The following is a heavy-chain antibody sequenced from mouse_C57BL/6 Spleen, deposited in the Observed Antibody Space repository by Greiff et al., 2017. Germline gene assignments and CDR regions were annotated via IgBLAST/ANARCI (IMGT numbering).Heavy chain of an antibody. J-gene: IGHJ4*01. CDR1: GFTFSSYG. D-gene: IGHD3-2*02. CDR2: ISSGGSYT. V-gene: IGHV5-6*01. CDR3: SRQRTAAQANTRLNYAMDD. Sequence: EVKLMESGGDLVKPGGSLKLSCAASGFTFSSYGMSWVRQTPDKRLEWVATISSGGSYTYYPDSVKGRFTISRDNAKNTLYLQMSSLKSEDTAMYYWSRQRTAAQANTRLNYAMDDWGQGTSGTVSS.